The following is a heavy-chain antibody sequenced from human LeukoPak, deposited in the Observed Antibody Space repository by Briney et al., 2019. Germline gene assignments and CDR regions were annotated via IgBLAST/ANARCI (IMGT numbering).Heavy chain of an antibody. CDR3: ARLHLYNWFDP. CDR2: IYTSGST. Sequence: PSETLSLTCTVFGGSISSYYWSWIRQPPGKGLEWIGYIYTSGSTNYNPSLKSRVTISVDTSKNQFSLKLSSVTAADTAVYYCARLHLYNWFDPWGQGTLVTVSS. J-gene: IGHJ5*02. CDR1: GGSISSYY. V-gene: IGHV4-4*09.